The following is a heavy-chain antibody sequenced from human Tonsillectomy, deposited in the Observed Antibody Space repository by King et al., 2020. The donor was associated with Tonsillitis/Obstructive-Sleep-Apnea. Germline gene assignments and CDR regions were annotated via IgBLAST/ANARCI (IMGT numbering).Heavy chain of an antibody. D-gene: IGHD4-17*01. Sequence: QVQLVESGAEVKKPGASVKVSCTASGYTFTSYYIHWVRQAPGQGLEWMGIINPSGGSTSYAQKFQGRVTMTRDTSTSTVYMELSSLRSEDTAVYYCARVHSVYGDYVDFWGQGTLVTVSS. CDR2: INPSGGST. CDR3: ARVHSVYGDYVDF. V-gene: IGHV1-46*01. J-gene: IGHJ4*02. CDR1: GYTFTSYY.